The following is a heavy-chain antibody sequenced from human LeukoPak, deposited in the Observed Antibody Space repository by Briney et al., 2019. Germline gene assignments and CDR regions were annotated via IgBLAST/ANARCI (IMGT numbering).Heavy chain of an antibody. D-gene: IGHD4/OR15-4a*01. V-gene: IGHV4-4*07. Sequence: SETLSLTCTVSGGSVSSYFWSWIRQPAGKGLEWIGRIYTSGSTNYNPSLKRRVTMSVDTSKNQFSLKLSSVTAADTAVYYCARLVQPSSLGAFDIWGQGTMVTVSS. CDR3: ARLVQPSSLGAFDI. J-gene: IGHJ3*02. CDR1: GGSVSSYF. CDR2: IYTSGST.